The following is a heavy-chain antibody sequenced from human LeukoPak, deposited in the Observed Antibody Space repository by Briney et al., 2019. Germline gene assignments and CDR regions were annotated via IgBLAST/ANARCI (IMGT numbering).Heavy chain of an antibody. CDR1: GASMNTHY. Sequence: SETLSLTCAVSGASMNTHYWSWIRQPPGKGLEWIGYMLDTVTTKDDPSLKSRFTLSADTSKNQFSLRLTSVTAADTAVYYCATIKRGNIFGYFDFWGQGIPVTVSS. V-gene: IGHV4-59*11. D-gene: IGHD5-18*01. CDR2: MLDTVTT. CDR3: ATIKRGNIFGYFDF. J-gene: IGHJ4*02.